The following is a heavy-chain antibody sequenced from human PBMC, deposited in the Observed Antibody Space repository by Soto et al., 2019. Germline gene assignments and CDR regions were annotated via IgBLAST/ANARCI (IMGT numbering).Heavy chain of an antibody. CDR2: INPSGGST. J-gene: IGHJ6*02. CDR1: GYTFTSSY. D-gene: IGHD2-2*01. Sequence: ASVKVSCKASGYTFTSSYMHWVRQAPGQGLEWMGLINPSGGSTVYAQKFQGRVTITADESTSTAYMELSSLRSEDTAVYYCASVAGYCSSTSCRSYYYYGMDVWGQGTTVTVSS. V-gene: IGHV1-46*01. CDR3: ASVAGYCSSTSCRSYYYYGMDV.